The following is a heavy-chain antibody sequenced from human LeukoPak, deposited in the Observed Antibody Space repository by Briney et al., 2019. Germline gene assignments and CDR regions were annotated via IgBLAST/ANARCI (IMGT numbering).Heavy chain of an antibody. CDR1: GGTFSSYA. Sequence: GASVKVSCKASGGTFSSYAISWVRQAPGQGLEWMGGIIPIFGTANYAQKFQGRVTITTDESTSTAYMELSSLRSEDTAVYYCAVGLLWFGPAEYYYYMDVWGKGTTVTVSS. V-gene: IGHV1-69*05. D-gene: IGHD3-10*01. CDR2: IIPIFGTA. J-gene: IGHJ6*03. CDR3: AVGLLWFGPAEYYYYMDV.